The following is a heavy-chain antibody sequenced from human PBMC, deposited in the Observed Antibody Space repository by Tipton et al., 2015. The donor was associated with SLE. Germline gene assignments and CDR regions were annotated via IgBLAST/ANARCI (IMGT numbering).Heavy chain of an antibody. D-gene: IGHD3-3*01. CDR3: AREEENDFWSGGDAFDI. J-gene: IGHJ3*02. Sequence: TLSLTCAVYGGSFSSYYWSWIRQPPGKGLEWIGYIYYSGSTNYSGSTNYNPPLKSRVTISVDTSKNQFSLKLSSVTAADTAVYYCAREEENDFWSGGDAFDIWGQGTMVTVSS. CDR1: GGSFSSYY. CDR2: IYYSGSTNYSGST. V-gene: IGHV4-59*12.